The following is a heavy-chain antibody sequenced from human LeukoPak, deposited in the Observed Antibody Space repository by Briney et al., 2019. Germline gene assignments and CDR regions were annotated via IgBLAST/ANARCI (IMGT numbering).Heavy chain of an antibody. J-gene: IGHJ4*02. Sequence: SETLSLTCTVSGGSISSYYWSWIRQPAGKGLEWIGRIYTSGSTNYSPSLKSRVTMSVDTSKNQFSLKLSSVTAADTAVYYCARDQTYSGSGIYTYFDYWGQGILVTVSS. CDR1: GGSISSYY. CDR3: ARDQTYSGSGIYTYFDY. V-gene: IGHV4-4*07. CDR2: IYTSGST. D-gene: IGHD3-10*01.